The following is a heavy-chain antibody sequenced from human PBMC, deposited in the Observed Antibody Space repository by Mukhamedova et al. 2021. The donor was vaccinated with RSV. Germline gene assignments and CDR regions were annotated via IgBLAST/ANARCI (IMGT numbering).Heavy chain of an antibody. D-gene: IGHD6-13*01. V-gene: IGHV4-39*07. CDR3: EGDRYTNSWFFY. J-gene: IGHJ4*02. CDR2: MDYSGST. Sequence: GSMDYSGSTYYNPSLKSRVTISIDTSKNQFSLNLNSVTAADTAVYYCEGDRYTNSWFFYWGQGTLVTVSP.